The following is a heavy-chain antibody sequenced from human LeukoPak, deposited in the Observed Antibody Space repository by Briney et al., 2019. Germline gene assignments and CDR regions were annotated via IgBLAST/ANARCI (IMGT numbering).Heavy chain of an antibody. Sequence: SETLSLTCAVYGGSFSGYYWSWIRQPPGKGLEWIGEINHSGSTNYNPSLKSRGTMSVDTSKNQFSLKLSSVTGADTAVYYCARGRNSYSSGWFRDYGMDVWGKGTTVTVSS. CDR1: GGSFSGYY. V-gene: IGHV4-34*01. D-gene: IGHD6-19*01. J-gene: IGHJ6*04. CDR3: ARGRNSYSSGWFRDYGMDV. CDR2: INHSGST.